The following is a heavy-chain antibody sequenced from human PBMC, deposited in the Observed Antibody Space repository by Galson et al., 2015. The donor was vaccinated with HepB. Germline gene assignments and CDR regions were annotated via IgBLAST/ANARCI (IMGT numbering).Heavy chain of an antibody. CDR2: IRSKAYGGTT. CDR1: GFTFGDYA. D-gene: IGHD1-26*01. Sequence: SLRLSCATSGFTFGDYAMSWFRQAPGKGLEWVGFIRSKAYGGTTEYAASVKGRFTISRDDSKSIAYLQMNSLKTGDTAVYYCTREYPIVGADYWGQGTLVTVSS. V-gene: IGHV3-49*03. J-gene: IGHJ4*02. CDR3: TREYPIVGADY.